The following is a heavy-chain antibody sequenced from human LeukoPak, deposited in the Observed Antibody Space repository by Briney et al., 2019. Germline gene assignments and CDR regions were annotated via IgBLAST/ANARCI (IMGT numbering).Heavy chain of an antibody. V-gene: IGHV4-59*08. J-gene: IGHJ4*02. CDR1: GGSISSYY. Sequence: SETLSLTCTVSGGSISSYYWSWIRQPPGKGLEWIGYIYYSGSTNYNPSLKSRVTTSVDTSKNQFSLKLSSVTAADTAVYYCARHNGDSSSWYNYWGQGTLVTVSS. CDR2: IYYSGST. D-gene: IGHD6-13*01. CDR3: ARHNGDSSSWYNY.